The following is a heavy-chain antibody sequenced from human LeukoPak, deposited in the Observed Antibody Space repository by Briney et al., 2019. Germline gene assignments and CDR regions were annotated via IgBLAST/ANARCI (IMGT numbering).Heavy chain of an antibody. D-gene: IGHD3-10*01. Sequence: GASVKVSCKASGGTFSSYAISWVRQAPGQGLEWMGGIIPIFGTANYAQKFQGRVTITADESTSTAYMELSSLRSEDTAVYYCARGITMVRGVEYGMDVWGQGTTVTVPS. CDR3: ARGITMVRGVEYGMDV. CDR2: IIPIFGTA. V-gene: IGHV1-69*13. J-gene: IGHJ6*02. CDR1: GGTFSSYA.